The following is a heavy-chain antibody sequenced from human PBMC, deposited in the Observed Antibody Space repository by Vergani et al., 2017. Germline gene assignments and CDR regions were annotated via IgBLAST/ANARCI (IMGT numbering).Heavy chain of an antibody. CDR3: ASDCTSGNCPDNYGMDV. Sequence: QVQLVESGGGVVQPGGSPRLSCAASGFTFNSYGMHRVCQAPGKGLEWVASIRSDESRRYYGDSMEGPFTISRDNSKNTLYLQMKSLRPEDTAVYYCASDCTSGNCPDNYGMDVWGQGATVTVSS. J-gene: IGHJ6*02. CDR2: IRSDESRR. CDR1: GFTFNSYG. D-gene: IGHD2-8*01. V-gene: IGHV3-30*02.